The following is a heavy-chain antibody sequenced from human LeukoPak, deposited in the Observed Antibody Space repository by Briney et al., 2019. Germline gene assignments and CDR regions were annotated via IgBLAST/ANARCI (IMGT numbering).Heavy chain of an antibody. CDR1: GGSISSGGYS. V-gene: IGHV4-30-2*01. D-gene: IGHD2-15*01. CDR2: IYHSGST. CDR3: AREWRLNSGYCSGGSCYSRGMDV. Sequence: SQTLSLTCAVSGGSISSGGYSWSWIRQPPGKGLEWIGYIYHSGSTYYNPSLKSRVTISVDRSKNQFSLKLSSVTAADTAVYYCAREWRLNSGYCSGGSCYSRGMDVWGQGTTVTVSS. J-gene: IGHJ6*02.